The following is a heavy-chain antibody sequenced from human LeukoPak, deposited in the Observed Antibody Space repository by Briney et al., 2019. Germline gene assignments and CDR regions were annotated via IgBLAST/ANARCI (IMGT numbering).Heavy chain of an antibody. D-gene: IGHD3-22*01. CDR2: ISGSGGST. V-gene: IGHV3-23*01. Sequence: GGSLRLSCAASGFTVSSNYMSWVRQAPGKGLEWVSAISGSGGSTYYADSVKGRFTISRDNSKNTLYLQMNSLRAEDTAVYYCAKGPSYYYDSSGYPWYFDLWGRGTLVTVSS. J-gene: IGHJ2*01. CDR3: AKGPSYYYDSSGYPWYFDL. CDR1: GFTVSSNY.